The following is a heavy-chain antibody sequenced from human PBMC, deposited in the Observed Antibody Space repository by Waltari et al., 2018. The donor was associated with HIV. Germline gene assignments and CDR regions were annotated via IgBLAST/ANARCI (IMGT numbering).Heavy chain of an antibody. CDR2: IWYDGSNK. J-gene: IGHJ4*02. V-gene: IGHV3-33*01. D-gene: IGHD3-10*01. CDR3: ARGRGGLLGR. Sequence: QVQLVESGGGVVQPGRSLRLSCAASGFTFSSYGMHWVRQAPGKWLEWVAVIWYDGSNKYYADSVKGRFTISRDNSKNTLYLQMNSLRAEDTAVYYCARGRGGLLGRWGQGTLVTVSS. CDR1: GFTFSSYG.